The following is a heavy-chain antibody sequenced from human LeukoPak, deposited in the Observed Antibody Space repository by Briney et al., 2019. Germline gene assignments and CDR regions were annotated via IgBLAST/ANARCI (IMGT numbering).Heavy chain of an antibody. CDR1: GFTFSSYG. D-gene: IGHD3-3*01. V-gene: IGHV3-23*01. CDR3: AKEGSMVFGVN. J-gene: IGHJ4*02. Sequence: PGRSLRLSCAASGFTFSSYGMHWVRQAPGKGLEWVSAISGSGGSTYYADSVKGRFTISRDNSKNTLYLQMNSLRAEDTAVYYCAKEGSMVFGVNWGQGTLVTVSS. CDR2: ISGSGGST.